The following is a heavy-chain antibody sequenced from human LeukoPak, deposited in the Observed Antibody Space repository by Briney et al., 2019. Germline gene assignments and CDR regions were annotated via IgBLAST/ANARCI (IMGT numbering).Heavy chain of an antibody. J-gene: IGHJ4*02. Sequence: GGSLRLSCAASGFTFSSYWMHWVRQAPGKGLVWVSRINDDGSSTSYADSVKGRFTISRDNAKNTLYLQMNSLRAEDTAVYYCARPYYYDSSRVDYWGQGTLVTVSS. D-gene: IGHD3-22*01. V-gene: IGHV3-74*01. CDR2: INDDGSST. CDR3: ARPYYYDSSRVDY. CDR1: GFTFSSYW.